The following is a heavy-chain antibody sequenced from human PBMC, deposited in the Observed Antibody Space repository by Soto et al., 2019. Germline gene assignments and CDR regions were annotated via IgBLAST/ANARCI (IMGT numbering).Heavy chain of an antibody. CDR3: ARDELEWELLGYTDY. V-gene: IGHV1-18*01. Sequence: QVQLVQSGAEAKKPGASVKVSCKASGYTFTSYGISWVRQAPGQGLEWMGWISAYNGNTNYAQKLQGRVTMTTDTSTSTAYMELRSLRSDDTAVYYCARDELEWELLGYTDYWGQGTLVTVSS. D-gene: IGHD1-26*01. CDR2: ISAYNGNT. J-gene: IGHJ4*02. CDR1: GYTFTSYG.